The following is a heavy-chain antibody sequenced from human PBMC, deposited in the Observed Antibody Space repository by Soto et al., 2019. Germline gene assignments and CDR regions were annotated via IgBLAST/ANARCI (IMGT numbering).Heavy chain of an antibody. CDR2: ISAYNGNT. D-gene: IGHD6-6*01. CDR1: GYTCTSYG. CDR3: ARDRSIAPPTDAFDL. V-gene: IGHV1-18*01. J-gene: IGHJ3*01. Sequence: ASVKVSCKASGYTCTSYGISWVRHAPGQGLEWMGWISAYNGNTNYAQKLQGRVTMTTDTSTSTAYMELRSLRSDDTAVYYCARDRSIAPPTDAFDLWGQGTIVSVS.